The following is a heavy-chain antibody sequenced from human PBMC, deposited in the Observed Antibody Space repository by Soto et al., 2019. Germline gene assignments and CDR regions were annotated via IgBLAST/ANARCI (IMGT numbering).Heavy chain of an antibody. CDR2: ISYDGSNK. CDR3: AREQVVGATGACEI. D-gene: IGHD1-26*01. Sequence: QVQLVESGGGVVQPGRSLRLSCAASGFTFSSYAMHWVRQAPGKGLEWVAVISYDGSNKYYADSVKGRFTISRDKSKNTLYLLMNSRRAEDTAVYYCAREQVVGATGACEIWGPGTMVTVSS. V-gene: IGHV3-30-3*01. J-gene: IGHJ3*02. CDR1: GFTFSSYA.